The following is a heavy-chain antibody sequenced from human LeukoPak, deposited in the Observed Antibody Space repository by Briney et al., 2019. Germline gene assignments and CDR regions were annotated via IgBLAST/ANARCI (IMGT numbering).Heavy chain of an antibody. CDR2: ISHRGSL. CDR1: GYSISSDYC. CDR3: ARDGGFYYTASPNSWFDP. V-gene: IGHV4-38-2*02. Sequence: SETLSLTCIVSGYSISSDYCWGWIRQAPGKGLEWIESISHRGSLYYNPSLKSRVTLSADTPNNQFSLRLSSVTAADTAVYYCARDGGFYYTASPNSWFDPWGQGILVTVSS. D-gene: IGHD2-15*01. J-gene: IGHJ5*02.